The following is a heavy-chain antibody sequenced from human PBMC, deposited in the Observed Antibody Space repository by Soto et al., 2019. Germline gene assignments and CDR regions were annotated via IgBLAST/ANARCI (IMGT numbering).Heavy chain of an antibody. V-gene: IGHV4-30-2*01. D-gene: IGHD4-17*01. J-gene: IGHJ4*02. Sequence: QLQLQESGSGLVKPSQTLSLTCAVSGGSISSGGYSWSWIRQPPGKGLEWIGYIYHSGRTYYNPSLKSRVSVSVDRSKNQFSLKLSSVTAADTAVYYCASGDYGDYGLDYWGQGTLVTVSS. CDR2: IYHSGRT. CDR3: ASGDYGDYGLDY. CDR1: GGSISSGGYS.